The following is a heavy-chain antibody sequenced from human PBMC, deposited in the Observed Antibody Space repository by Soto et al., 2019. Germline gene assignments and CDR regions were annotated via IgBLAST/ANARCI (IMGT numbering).Heavy chain of an antibody. CDR3: ARDGYSYAPFGMDV. V-gene: IGHV1-18*01. Sequence: QVQLVQSGAEVKKPGASVKVSCKASGYTFISYGISWVRQAPGQGLEWMGWISAYNGNTNYAQKVQGRVTITTDTSRSTAYMELRSLRSDDTAVYYCARDGYSYAPFGMDVWGQGTTVTVSS. J-gene: IGHJ6*02. CDR2: ISAYNGNT. D-gene: IGHD5-18*01. CDR1: GYTFISYG.